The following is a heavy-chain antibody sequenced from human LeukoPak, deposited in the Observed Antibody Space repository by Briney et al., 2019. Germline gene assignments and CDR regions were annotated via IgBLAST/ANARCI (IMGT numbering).Heavy chain of an antibody. V-gene: IGHV3-64D*06. CDR1: GFTFSSFA. Sequence: GGSLRLSCAASGFTFSSFAMHWVRQAPGKGLEYLSAIYSDGSRTYYADSVKGRFTISRDNSKSTLYFEMSSLRVEDTAVYYCVKSPGSGWPVWGQGTLLTVSS. CDR2: IYSDGSRT. CDR3: VKSPGSGWPV. D-gene: IGHD6-19*01. J-gene: IGHJ4*02.